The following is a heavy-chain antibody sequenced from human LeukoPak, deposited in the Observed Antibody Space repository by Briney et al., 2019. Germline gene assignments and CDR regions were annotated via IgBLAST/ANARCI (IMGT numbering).Heavy chain of an antibody. J-gene: IGHJ5*02. CDR2: IYTSGST. Sequence: PSETLSLTCTVSGGSISSGSYYWSWIRQPAGKGLEWIGRIYTSGSTNYNPSLKSRVTISVDTSKNQFSLKLSSVTAADTAVYYCARIDYYGSGSYWWFDPWGQGILVTVSS. V-gene: IGHV4-61*02. CDR3: ARIDYYGSGSYWWFDP. CDR1: GGSISSGSYY. D-gene: IGHD3-10*01.